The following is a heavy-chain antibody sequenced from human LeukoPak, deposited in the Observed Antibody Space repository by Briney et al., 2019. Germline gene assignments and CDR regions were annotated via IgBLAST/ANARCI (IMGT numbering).Heavy chain of an antibody. Sequence: GASVKVSCKASGYTFTGYYMHWVRQAPGQGLEWMGWINPNSGGTNYAQKFQGRVTMTRDTSISTAYMELSRLRSDDTAVYFCAREDCSGGSCYSYFDYWGQGTLVTVSS. V-gene: IGHV1-2*02. D-gene: IGHD2-15*01. CDR1: GYTFTGYY. CDR2: INPNSGGT. J-gene: IGHJ4*02. CDR3: AREDCSGGSCYSYFDY.